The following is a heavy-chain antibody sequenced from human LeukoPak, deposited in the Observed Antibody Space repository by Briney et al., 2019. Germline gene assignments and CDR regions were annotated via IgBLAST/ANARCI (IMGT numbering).Heavy chain of an antibody. V-gene: IGHV3-23*01. Sequence: GGSLRLSCAASGFTFSSYAMSWVRQAPGKGLEWVSAISGSGGSTYYADSVKGRFTISRDNSKNTLYLQMNSLRAEGTAVYYCAKAPFGAVAGMGVDYWGQGTLVTVSS. J-gene: IGHJ4*02. CDR3: AKAPFGAVAGMGVDY. CDR2: ISGSGGST. D-gene: IGHD6-19*01. CDR1: GFTFSSYA.